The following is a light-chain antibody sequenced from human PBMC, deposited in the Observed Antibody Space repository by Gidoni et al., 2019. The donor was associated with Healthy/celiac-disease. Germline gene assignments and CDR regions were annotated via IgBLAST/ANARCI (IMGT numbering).Light chain of an antibody. CDR3: QQSYSTPLLT. CDR1: QSISSY. J-gene: IGKJ4*01. V-gene: IGKV1-39*01. Sequence: DIQMTQSPSSLSASVGDRVTITCRARQSISSYLNWYQQKPGKAPKLLIYAASSLQSGVPSRFSGSGSGTDFTLTISSLQPEDFATYYCQQSYSTPLLTFXGXTKVEIK. CDR2: AAS.